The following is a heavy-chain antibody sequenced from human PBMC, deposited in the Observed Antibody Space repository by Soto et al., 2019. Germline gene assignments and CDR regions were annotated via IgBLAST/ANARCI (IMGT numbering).Heavy chain of an antibody. V-gene: IGHV4-39*01. D-gene: IGHD1-20*01. CDR2: VSYSGGP. J-gene: IGHJ4*02. CDR3: ARHYNTGAFFDY. Sequence: KPSETLSLTCSVSGASVSSSHYWGWIRQPPGKGLEWIGSVSYSGGPYYSPSFKSRITIFVDTSNNQFSLRMRSVTATDTAVYFCARHYNTGAFFDYWGQGKLVTVSS. CDR1: GASVSSSHY.